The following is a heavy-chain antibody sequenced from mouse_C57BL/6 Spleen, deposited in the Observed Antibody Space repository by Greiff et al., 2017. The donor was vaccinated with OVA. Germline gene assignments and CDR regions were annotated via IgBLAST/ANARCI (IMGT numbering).Heavy chain of an antibody. Sequence: EVQVVESGGGLVKPGGSLKLSCAASGFTFSDYGMHWVRQAPEKGLEWVAYISSGSSTIYYADTVKGRFTIPRDNAKNTLFLQMTSLRSEDTAMYYCARPPHEGYFDVWGTGTTVTVSS. CDR3: ARPPHEGYFDV. V-gene: IGHV5-17*01. CDR2: ISSGSSTI. J-gene: IGHJ1*03. CDR1: GFTFSDYG.